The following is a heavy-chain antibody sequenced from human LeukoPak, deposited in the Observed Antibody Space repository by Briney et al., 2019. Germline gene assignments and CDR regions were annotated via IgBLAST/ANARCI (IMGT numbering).Heavy chain of an antibody. V-gene: IGHV1-18*01. CDR1: GYTFTSYG. D-gene: IGHD2-15*01. CDR2: ISAYNGNT. J-gene: IGHJ6*02. Sequence: ASVKVSCKASGYTFTSYGISWVRQAPGQGLEWMGWISAYNGNTNYAQKLQGRATMTTDTSTSTAYMELRSLRSDDTAVYYCARDSLYCSGGSCYFRYYYGMDVWGQGTTVTVSS. CDR3: ARDSLYCSGGSCYFRYYYGMDV.